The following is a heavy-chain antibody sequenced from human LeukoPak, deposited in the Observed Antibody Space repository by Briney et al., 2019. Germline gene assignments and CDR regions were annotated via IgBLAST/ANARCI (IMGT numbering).Heavy chain of an antibody. Sequence: SVTVSCQASGGTFINYAISGVRQAPGQGLEWMGGIIPIFWTANYAQKFQGRVTITADESTSTAYMELSSLRSEDTAVYYCARAGTTLPYYYYGMDVWGKGTTVTVSS. CDR2: IIPIFWTA. J-gene: IGHJ6*04. V-gene: IGHV1-69*01. CDR3: ARAGTTLPYYYYGMDV. CDR1: GGTFINYA. D-gene: IGHD2/OR15-2a*01.